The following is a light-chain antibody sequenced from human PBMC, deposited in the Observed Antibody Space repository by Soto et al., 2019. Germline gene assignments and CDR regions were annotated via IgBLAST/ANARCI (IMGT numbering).Light chain of an antibody. CDR2: DAS. J-gene: IGKJ2*01. CDR1: QSISSW. CDR3: QQYKSYSQVT. Sequence: DIQMTQSPSTLSASVGDRVTITCRASQSISSWLAWYQQKPGKAPKLLIYDASRLESGGPSRFSGSRSGTEFPLAVSSLQPDDFATYYCQQYKSYSQVTFGQGTKLEIK. V-gene: IGKV1-5*01.